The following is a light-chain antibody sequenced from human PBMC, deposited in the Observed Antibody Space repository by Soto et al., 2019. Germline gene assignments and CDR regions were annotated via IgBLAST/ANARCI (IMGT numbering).Light chain of an antibody. J-gene: IGLJ1*01. CDR2: RNN. Sequence: QSVLTQPPSASGTPGQRVTISCSGSSSNIGSNYVYWYQQLPGTAPKLLLYRNNQRPSGVPDRFSGSKSGTSASLAISGLRSEDEADYYCAAWDDSLSGGVFGTGTKVTVL. CDR3: AAWDDSLSGGV. V-gene: IGLV1-47*01. CDR1: SSNIGSNY.